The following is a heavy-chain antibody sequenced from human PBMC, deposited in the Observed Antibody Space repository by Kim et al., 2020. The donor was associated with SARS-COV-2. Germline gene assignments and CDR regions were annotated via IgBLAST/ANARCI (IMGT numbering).Heavy chain of an antibody. V-gene: IGHV4-39*01. CDR3: ARKVAGTDY. D-gene: IGHD6-19*01. CDR2: GRT. Sequence: GRTYYNPSLKGRVTISVDTSKNQFSLKLSSVTAADTAVYYCARKVAGTDYWGQGTLVTVSS. J-gene: IGHJ4*02.